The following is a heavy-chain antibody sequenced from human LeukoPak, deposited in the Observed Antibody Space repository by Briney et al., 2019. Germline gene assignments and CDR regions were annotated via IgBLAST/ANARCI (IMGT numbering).Heavy chain of an antibody. Sequence: ASVKVSCKASEDTFTHYHIHWVRQAPGQGVEWMGAVYATGGTTINTQNFQGRVTMTRDTSTGTVYMELSSLRFEDTAMYYCATEAPRSYYFDYWGQGILVTVSS. CDR1: EDTFTHYH. CDR2: VYATGGTT. J-gene: IGHJ4*02. V-gene: IGHV1-46*01. CDR3: ATEAPRSYYFDY.